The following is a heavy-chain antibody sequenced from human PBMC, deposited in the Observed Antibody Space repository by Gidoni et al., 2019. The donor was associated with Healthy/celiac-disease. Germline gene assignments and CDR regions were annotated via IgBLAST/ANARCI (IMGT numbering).Heavy chain of an antibody. Sequence: EVQLVESGGGLVKPGGPLRLSCADYGVTFSSYSMHWVRQAPGKGLEWVSSISSSSSYIYYADSVKGRFTISRDNAKNSLYLQMNSLRAEDTAVYYCARGRTVSWGQRTLVTVSS. CDR2: ISSSSSYI. CDR1: GVTFSSYS. D-gene: IGHD4-4*01. CDR3: ARGRTVS. J-gene: IGHJ4*02. V-gene: IGHV3-21*01.